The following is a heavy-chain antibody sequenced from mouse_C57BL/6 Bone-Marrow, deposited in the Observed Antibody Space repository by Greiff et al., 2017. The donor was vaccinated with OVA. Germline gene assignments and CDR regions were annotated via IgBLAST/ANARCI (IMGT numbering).Heavy chain of an antibody. V-gene: IGHV5-6*01. J-gene: IGHJ1*03. D-gene: IGHD2-10*02. CDR2: ISSGGSYT. CDR3: ARQYGRYWYFDV. Sequence: EVQRVESGGDLVKPGGSLKLSCAASGFTFSSYGMSWVRQTPDKRLEWVATISSGGSYTNYPDSVKGRFTISRDNAKNTLYLQMSSLKSEDTAMYYCARQYGRYWYFDVWGTGTTVTVSS. CDR1: GFTFSSYG.